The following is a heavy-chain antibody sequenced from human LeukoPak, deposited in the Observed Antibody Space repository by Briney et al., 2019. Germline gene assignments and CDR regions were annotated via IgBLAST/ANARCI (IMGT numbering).Heavy chain of an antibody. CDR1: GFTFSSYA. CDR3: VRVLSGSWDWFDP. J-gene: IGHJ5*02. CDR2: IDGSTT. Sequence: GGSLRLSCAASGFTFSSYAMSWVRQAPGKGLEWVSRIDGSTTTYADSVKGRFTISRDNAKNTVYLQMNSLRAEDTALYHCVRVLSGSWDWFDPWGQGTLVTVSS. D-gene: IGHD3-22*01. V-gene: IGHV3-74*01.